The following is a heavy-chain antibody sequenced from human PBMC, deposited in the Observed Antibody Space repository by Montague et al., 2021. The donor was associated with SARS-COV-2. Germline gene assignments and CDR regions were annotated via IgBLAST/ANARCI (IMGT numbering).Heavy chain of an antibody. CDR1: GDSISTSTYY. J-gene: IGHJ2*01. CDR2: IFYRGST. CDR3: ARLAASATIAGWWFFDL. D-gene: IGHD5-24*01. Sequence: SETLSLTCTVSGDSISTSTYYWSWIRQPPGKGLEWIGSIFYRGSTYYKPSLKSRVTISVDTSMNHFSLKLTSVTAADTAVYYCARLAASATIAGWWFFDLWGRGTLVTVSS. V-gene: IGHV4-39*07.